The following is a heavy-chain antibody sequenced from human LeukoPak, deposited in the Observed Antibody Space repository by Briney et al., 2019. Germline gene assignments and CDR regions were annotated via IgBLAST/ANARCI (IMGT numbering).Heavy chain of an antibody. J-gene: IGHJ4*02. CDR2: INPNSGGT. CDR3: ARGDHYDVLTGFQTPSHLSDY. D-gene: IGHD3-9*01. CDR1: GYTFTAYY. V-gene: IGHV1-2*02. Sequence: ASVKVSRKASGYTFTAYYVHWVRQAPGQGLEWMGWINPNSGGTNYAQKFQGRVTMTRDTSISTAYMELSSLRSDDTAVYYCARGDHYDVLTGFQTPSHLSDYWGQGTLVTVSS.